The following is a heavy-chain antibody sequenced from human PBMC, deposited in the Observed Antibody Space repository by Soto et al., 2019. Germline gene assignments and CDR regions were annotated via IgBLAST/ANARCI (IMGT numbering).Heavy chain of an antibody. CDR1: GGTFSSYS. Sequence: QVQLVQSGAELKKPGSSVRVSCQASGGTFSSYSVNWVRQAPGQGLEWMGGIIPIFPTADHAQRFQGRVTITADKSTNTAYMEVSSLRSDDTALYYCAIGASVFGVVAMGGLDVWGQGTTVTVSS. CDR3: AIGASVFGVVAMGGLDV. J-gene: IGHJ6*01. CDR2: IIPIFPTA. D-gene: IGHD3-3*01. V-gene: IGHV1-69*14.